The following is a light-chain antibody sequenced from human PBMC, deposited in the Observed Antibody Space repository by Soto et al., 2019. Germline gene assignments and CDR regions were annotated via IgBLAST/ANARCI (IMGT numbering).Light chain of an antibody. V-gene: IGKV3-20*01. Sequence: EIVLTQSPGTLSLFPGERATLSCWASQSVSNNYLAWYQQKPGQAPRLLIYDASSRATGIPDRFSGSGSETDLTLTISSLGPEDFAVYYCQQYGSSPRTFGQGTKVEIK. J-gene: IGKJ1*01. CDR3: QQYGSSPRT. CDR2: DAS. CDR1: QSVSNNY.